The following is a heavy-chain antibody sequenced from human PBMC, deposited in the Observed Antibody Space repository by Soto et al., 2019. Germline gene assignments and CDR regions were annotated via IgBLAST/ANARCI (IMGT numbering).Heavy chain of an antibody. D-gene: IGHD6-13*01. CDR1: GFTFSSYA. CDR2: ISYDGSNK. CDR3: AKARLYSSSWPFDY. J-gene: IGHJ4*02. Sequence: GSLRLSCAASGFTFSSYAMHWVRQAPGKGLEWVAVISYDGSNKYYADSVKGRFTISRDNSKNTLYLQMNSLRAEDTAVYYCAKARLYSSSWPFDYWGQGTLVTVSS. V-gene: IGHV3-30-3*01.